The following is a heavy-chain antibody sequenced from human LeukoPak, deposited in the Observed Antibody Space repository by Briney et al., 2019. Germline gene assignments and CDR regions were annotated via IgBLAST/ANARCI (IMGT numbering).Heavy chain of an antibody. D-gene: IGHD4-17*01. V-gene: IGHV3-48*04. J-gene: IGHJ3*02. CDR3: ARDRSLYGDYEPNDAFDI. CDR1: GFTFSSYS. CDR2: ISSSSSTI. Sequence: GGSLRLSCAASGFTFSSYSMNWVRQAPGKGLEWVSYISSSSSTIYYADSVKGRFTISRDNAKNSLYLQMNSLRAEDTAVYYCARDRSLYGDYEPNDAFDIWGQGTMVTVSS.